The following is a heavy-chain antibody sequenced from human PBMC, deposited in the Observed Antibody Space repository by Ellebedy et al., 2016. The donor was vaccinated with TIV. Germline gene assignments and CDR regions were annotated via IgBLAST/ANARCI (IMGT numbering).Heavy chain of an antibody. V-gene: IGHV1-3*01. CDR3: ARNPSGTYVLDY. Sequence: AASVKVSCKASGYIFPTYSMHWLRHAPGQRPEWMGWINAGNGNTRYSQSFQNRVTITRDTSASTAYMELSSLRSEDSALYYCARNPSGTYVLDYWGQGTLVIVSS. CDR1: GYIFPTYS. J-gene: IGHJ4*02. D-gene: IGHD1-26*01. CDR2: INAGNGNT.